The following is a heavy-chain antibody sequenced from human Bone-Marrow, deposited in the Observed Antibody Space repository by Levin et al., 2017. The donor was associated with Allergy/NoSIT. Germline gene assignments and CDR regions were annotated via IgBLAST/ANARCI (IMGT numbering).Heavy chain of an antibody. Sequence: GESLKISCAASGFNFNNYAMNWVRQAPGKGLEWVSAINSAGSTKYYADSVKGRFTISRDNSRGILYLEMNSLRAEDAAFYYCAKDPSGSYVYWGQGTLVTVSS. J-gene: IGHJ4*02. CDR2: INSAGSTK. CDR3: AKDPSGSYVY. CDR1: GFNFNNYA. V-gene: IGHV3-23*01. D-gene: IGHD1-26*01.